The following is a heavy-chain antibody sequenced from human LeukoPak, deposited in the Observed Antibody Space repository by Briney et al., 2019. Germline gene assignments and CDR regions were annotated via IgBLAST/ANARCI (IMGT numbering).Heavy chain of an antibody. CDR1: GYTFSGHY. D-gene: IGHD3-22*01. Sequence: GASVKVSCKASGYTFSGHYIHWVRQAPGQGPEWMGWINPNSGGANYAQKFQGRVTMTRDTSISTAYMELSRLRSDDTAVYYCAKDPYDSSGYCHYWGQGTLVTVSS. J-gene: IGHJ4*02. CDR2: INPNSGGA. V-gene: IGHV1-2*02. CDR3: AKDPYDSSGYCHY.